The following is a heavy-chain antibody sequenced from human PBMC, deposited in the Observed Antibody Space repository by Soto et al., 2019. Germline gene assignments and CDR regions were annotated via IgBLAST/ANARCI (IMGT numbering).Heavy chain of an antibody. D-gene: IGHD3-22*01. CDR1: GFTFGTYA. V-gene: IGHV3-30-3*01. CDR3: ARDTAERYYDSSGYTLDY. CDR2: ISYGGSIK. J-gene: IGHJ4*02. Sequence: GGSLRLSCAASGFTFGTYAMHWVRQAPGKGLEWVAIISYGGSIKYYADSVKGRFTISRDISKNTLYLQMNSLRVEDTAVYYCARDTAERYYDSSGYTLDYRGQGTLVTTSS.